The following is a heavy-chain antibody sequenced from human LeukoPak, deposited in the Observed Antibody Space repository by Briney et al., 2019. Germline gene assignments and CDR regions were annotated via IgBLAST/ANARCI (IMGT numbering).Heavy chain of an antibody. CDR1: GFTFSSYW. J-gene: IGHJ5*02. V-gene: IGHV3-7*01. CDR3: AAVVVWGVNWFDP. D-gene: IGHD2-15*01. Sequence: PGGSLRLSCAASGFTFSSYWMSWVRQAPGKGLEWVANIKQDGSEKYYVDSVKGRFTISRDNAKNSLYLQMNSLRAEDTAVYYCAAVVVWGVNWFDPWGQGTLVTVSS. CDR2: IKQDGSEK.